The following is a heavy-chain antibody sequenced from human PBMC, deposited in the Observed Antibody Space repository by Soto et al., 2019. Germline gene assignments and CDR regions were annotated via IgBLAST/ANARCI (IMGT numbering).Heavy chain of an antibody. CDR1: GFSFTDYW. CDR3: AKDTYYHDGTGLYFFDY. D-gene: IGHD3-22*01. Sequence: GGSLRLSCAASGFSFTDYWMSWVRQAPGKGLEWVANIKLDGSEEYYVDSVKGRFTISRDNAKKSLSLQMNSLRLEDTAVYYCAKDTYYHDGTGLYFFDYWGQGTPVTVPS. V-gene: IGHV3-7*01. CDR2: IKLDGSEE. J-gene: IGHJ4*02.